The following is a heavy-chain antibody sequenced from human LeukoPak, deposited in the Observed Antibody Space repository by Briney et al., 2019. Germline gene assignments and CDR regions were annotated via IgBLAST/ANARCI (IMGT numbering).Heavy chain of an antibody. V-gene: IGHV3-30*18. D-gene: IGHD6-6*01. CDR1: GFTFSSYG. Sequence: GGSLRLSCAASGFTFSSYGMHWVRQAPGKGLEWVAIISYDGSNKYYADSVKGRFTISRDNSKNTLYLQMNSLRAEDTAVYYCAKVGSSSSFGWGQGTLVTVSS. CDR3: AKVGSSSSFG. CDR2: ISYDGSNK. J-gene: IGHJ4*02.